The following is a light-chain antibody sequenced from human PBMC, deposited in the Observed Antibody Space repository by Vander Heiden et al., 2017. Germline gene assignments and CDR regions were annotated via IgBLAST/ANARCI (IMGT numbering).Light chain of an antibody. J-gene: IGLJ3*02. CDR1: SSNIGKSF. Sequence: QSVLPQPPSVSAAPGQKVTISCSGSSSNIGKSFVSWYQQFRGTAPKLLIYDNDKRPSGTPARFSGSKSGTSATLDITGLQTGDEADYYCGTWDSGLSVGVFGTGTKLTVL. CDR3: GTWDSGLSVGV. CDR2: DND. V-gene: IGLV1-51*01.